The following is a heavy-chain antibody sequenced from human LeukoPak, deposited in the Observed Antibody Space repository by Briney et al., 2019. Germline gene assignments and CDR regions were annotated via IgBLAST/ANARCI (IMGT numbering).Heavy chain of an antibody. V-gene: IGHV3-23*01. Sequence: GGSLRLSCAASGFTFSSYAMSWVRQAPGEGLEWVSAISGSGGSTYYADSVKGRFTISRDNSKNTLYLQMNSLRAEDTAVYYCARATGYSSGWGGQGTLVTVSS. J-gene: IGHJ4*02. CDR2: ISGSGGST. D-gene: IGHD6-19*01. CDR3: ARATGYSSGW. CDR1: GFTFSSYA.